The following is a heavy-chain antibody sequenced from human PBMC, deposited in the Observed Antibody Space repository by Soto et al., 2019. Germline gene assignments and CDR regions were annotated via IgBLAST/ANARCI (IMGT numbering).Heavy chain of an antibody. J-gene: IGHJ4*02. CDR3: ARSYSGGDAYFDY. D-gene: IGHD2-21*02. V-gene: IGHV4-30-2*01. CDR1: GGTIRSRGYA. Sequence: SGTHSLTGSISGGTIRSRGYAGTLILKPPGKGLEWVGYIYQSGSTYYNPSLKSRVTIAADRSKNQLSLNLASGTAADTAVYYCARSYSGGDAYFDYCAQGTVVTVSS. CDR2: IYQSGST.